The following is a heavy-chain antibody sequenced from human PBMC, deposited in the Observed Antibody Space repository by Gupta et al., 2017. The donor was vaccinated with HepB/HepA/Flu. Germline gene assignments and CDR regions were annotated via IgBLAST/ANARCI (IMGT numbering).Heavy chain of an antibody. CDR1: GFSFGSYD. V-gene: IGHV3-23*01. D-gene: IGHD3-10*01. Sequence: QPGGSLRRSCAASGFSFGSYDMSWVRQAPGKGLEWVSGISGSGGNKYSADSVKGRFTISRDNSKNTLYLQMKSLREEDTAVYYCAKRKDRGSYSAAFDIWGQGTMVQVS. J-gene: IGHJ3*02. CDR2: ISGSGGNK. CDR3: AKRKDRGSYSAAFDI.